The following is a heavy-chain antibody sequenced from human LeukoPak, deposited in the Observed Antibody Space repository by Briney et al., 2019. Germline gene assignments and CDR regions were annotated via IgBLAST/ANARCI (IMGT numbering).Heavy chain of an antibody. CDR2: ITKSGRDT. CDR3: AKGIAARPSHFDY. J-gene: IGHJ4*02. D-gene: IGHD6-6*01. CDR1: GFTFSNYA. Sequence: PGGSLRLSCVTSGFTFSNYAMSWVRQAPGKGLEWVSDITKSGRDTFYADSVKGRFTISRDNSKNTVNLQMNSLRAEDTAIYYCAKGIAARPSHFDYWGQGTLVTVSS. V-gene: IGHV3-23*01.